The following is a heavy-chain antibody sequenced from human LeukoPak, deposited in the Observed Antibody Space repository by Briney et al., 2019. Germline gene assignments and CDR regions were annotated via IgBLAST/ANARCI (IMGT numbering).Heavy chain of an antibody. CDR3: ARGFVGYDYVWGSYRYPYYFDY. CDR2: INHSGST. V-gene: IGHV4-34*01. D-gene: IGHD3-16*02. Sequence: SETLSLTCAVYGGSFSGYYWSWIRQPPGKGLEWIGEINHSGSTNYNPSPKSRVTISVDTSKNQFSLKLSSVTAADTAVYYCARGFVGYDYVWGSYRYPYYFDYWGQGTLVTVSS. J-gene: IGHJ4*02. CDR1: GGSFSGYY.